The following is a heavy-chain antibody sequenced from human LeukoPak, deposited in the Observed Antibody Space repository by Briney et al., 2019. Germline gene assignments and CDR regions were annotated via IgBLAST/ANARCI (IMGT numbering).Heavy chain of an antibody. CDR2: IKEDGSWK. D-gene: IGHD6-19*01. CDR1: GFTFSSSW. J-gene: IGHJ4*02. V-gene: IGHV3-7*01. CDR3: ARDRGWYHADS. Sequence: GSLRLSCAASGFTFSSSWMGWARQAPGKGLEWVANIKEDGSWKHYAVSVQGRFTISRDNAKNSLYLQMNSLRAEDTAVYYCARDRGWYHADSWGQGTLVTVSS.